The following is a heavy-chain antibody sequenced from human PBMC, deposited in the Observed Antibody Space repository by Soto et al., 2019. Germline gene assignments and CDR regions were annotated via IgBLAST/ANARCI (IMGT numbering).Heavy chain of an antibody. CDR3: VSVPPGDS. J-gene: IGHJ5*02. CDR1: GVQSVGYW. V-gene: IGHV3-7*01. Sequence: RDWRVVAGVQSVGYWGSCVRQAPGKGLESVDNIKEDGSDKYYVDSVKGRFTVSRDNAKNSLYLQMNSLRVYNKDMSYGVSVPPGDSCGQGPPVTVSS. D-gene: IGHD2-21*01. CDR2: IKEDGSDK.